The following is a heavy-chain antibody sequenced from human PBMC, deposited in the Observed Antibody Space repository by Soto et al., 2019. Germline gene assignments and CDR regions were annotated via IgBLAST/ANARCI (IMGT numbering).Heavy chain of an antibody. J-gene: IGHJ4*02. CDR1: GGSFSGYY. V-gene: IGHV4-34*01. CDR2: INHSGST. CDR3: ARYPLGSGSYYPPFDY. Sequence: SETLSLTCAVYGGSFSGYYWSWIRQPPGKGPEWIGEINHSGSTNYNPSLKSRVTISVDTSKNQFSLKLSSVTAADTAVYYCARYPLGSGSYYPPFDYWGQGTLVTVSS. D-gene: IGHD3-10*01.